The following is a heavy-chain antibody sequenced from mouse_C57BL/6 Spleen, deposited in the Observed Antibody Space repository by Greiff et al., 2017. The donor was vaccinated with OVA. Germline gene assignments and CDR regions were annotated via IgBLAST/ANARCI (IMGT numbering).Heavy chain of an antibody. V-gene: IGHV5-17*01. J-gene: IGHJ4*01. CDR1: GFTFSDYG. CDR2: ISSGSSTI. CDR3: ARPYPYYAMDY. Sequence: DVKLVESGGGLVKPGGSLKLSCAASGFTFSDYGMHWVRQAPEKGLEWVAYISSGSSTIYYADTVKGRFTISRDNAKNTLFLQMTSLRSEDTAMYYCARPYPYYAMDYWGQGTSVTVSS.